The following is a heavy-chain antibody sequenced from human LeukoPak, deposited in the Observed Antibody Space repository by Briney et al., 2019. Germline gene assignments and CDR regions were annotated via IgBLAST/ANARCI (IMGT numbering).Heavy chain of an antibody. J-gene: IGHJ4*02. CDR2: IYYSGST. V-gene: IGHV4-30-4*01. D-gene: IGHD4-17*01. CDR1: GGSISSGDYY. Sequence: SSETLSLTCTVSGGSISSGDYYWSWIRQPPGKGLEWIGYIYYSGSTYYNPSLKSRVTISVDTSKNQFSLKLSSVTAADTAVYYCARQPGYGVHLFDYWGQGTLVTVSS. CDR3: ARQPGYGVHLFDY.